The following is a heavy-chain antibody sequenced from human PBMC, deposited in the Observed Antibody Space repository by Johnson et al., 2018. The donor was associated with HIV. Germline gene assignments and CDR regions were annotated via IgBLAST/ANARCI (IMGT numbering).Heavy chain of an antibody. Sequence: QVQLVESGGGVVQPGRSVRLYCAASGFIFSTYGMHWVRQAPGKGLEWVAVIWYDGSNKYYADSVKGRFTISRDNSKNTLYLQMNSLRAEDTAVYYCARDLGRYIAVATLDAVDIWGQGTMVTVSS. V-gene: IGHV3-30*06. D-gene: IGHD6-19*01. CDR1: GFIFSTYG. CDR3: ARDLGRYIAVATLDAVDI. J-gene: IGHJ3*02. CDR2: IWYDGSNK.